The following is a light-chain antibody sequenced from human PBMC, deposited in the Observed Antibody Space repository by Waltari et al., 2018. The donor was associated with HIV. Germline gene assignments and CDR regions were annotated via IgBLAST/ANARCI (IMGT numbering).Light chain of an antibody. V-gene: IGKV3-20*01. Sequence: EFVLTQSPGTLSLSPGERATLSCRASQSVSSSYLAWYQQRPGQAPWLLIYGASSRAAGIPDRFTGSGSGTDFTLTISRLEPEDFAVYYCQHFDTSLPKYTFGQGTKLEIK. CDR1: QSVSSSY. CDR3: QHFDTSLPKYT. J-gene: IGKJ2*01. CDR2: GAS.